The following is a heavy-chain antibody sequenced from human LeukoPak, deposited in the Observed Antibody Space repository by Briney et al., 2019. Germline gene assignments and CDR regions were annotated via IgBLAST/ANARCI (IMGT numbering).Heavy chain of an antibody. CDR2: IHPSGGST. CDR3: ARVQQLVLDY. D-gene: IGHD6-13*01. CDR1: GYTFTSYY. J-gene: IGHJ4*02. V-gene: IGHV1-46*01. Sequence: ASVKVSCKASGYTFTSYYLHWVRQAPGQGLEWMGTIHPSGGSTTYAQKFQGRVTMTTDTSTSTAYMELRSLRSDDTAVYYCARVQQLVLDYWGQGTLVTVSS.